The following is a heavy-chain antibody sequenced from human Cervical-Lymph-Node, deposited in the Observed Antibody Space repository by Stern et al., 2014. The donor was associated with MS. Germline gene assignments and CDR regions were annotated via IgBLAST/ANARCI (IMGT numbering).Heavy chain of an antibody. D-gene: IGHD6-19*01. CDR2: IIPFFGTP. CDR3: ARDALGSGPFDH. Sequence: VQLEESGAAVKKPGSSGKDSCKASGGTFSSFSISWVRKAPGKGLEWMVVIIPFFGTPNYAQTFQGKVTIPADESSSTVFMELTSLTFEDTAVYYCARDALGSGPFDHWGQGTLVTVSS. CDR1: GGTFSSFS. J-gene: IGHJ4*02. V-gene: IGHV1-69*01.